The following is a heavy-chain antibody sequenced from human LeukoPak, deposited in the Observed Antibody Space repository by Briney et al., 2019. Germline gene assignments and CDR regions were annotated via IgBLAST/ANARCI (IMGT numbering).Heavy chain of an antibody. J-gene: IGHJ4*02. CDR3: AKKPRLFGVNYFDY. V-gene: IGHV3-23*01. CDR1: GFTFSSYA. CDR2: ISSSGGST. Sequence: GGSLRLSCAASGFTFSSYAMSWVRQAPGKGLEWVSAISSSGGSTYYADSVKGRFTISRDNSKNTLYLQMNSLRAEDTAVYYCAKKPRLFGVNYFDYWGQGTLVTVSS. D-gene: IGHD2-21*01.